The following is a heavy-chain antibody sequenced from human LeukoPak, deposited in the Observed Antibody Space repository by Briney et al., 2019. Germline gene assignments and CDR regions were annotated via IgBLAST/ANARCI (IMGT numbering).Heavy chain of an antibody. CDR2: IYTNGRT. V-gene: IGHV4-4*07. J-gene: IGHJ6*03. CDR1: GVSVSNFY. Sequence: PSETLSLTCAVSGVSVSNFYWSWIRQPAGKGLEWVGRIYTNGRTKYNPSLNSRASLSVDTSKNQLSLRLASVTAADTAVFYCVRDKRGWLQEKNYYCYVDVWGKGTTVTVSS. D-gene: IGHD5-24*01. CDR3: VRDKRGWLQEKNYYCYVDV.